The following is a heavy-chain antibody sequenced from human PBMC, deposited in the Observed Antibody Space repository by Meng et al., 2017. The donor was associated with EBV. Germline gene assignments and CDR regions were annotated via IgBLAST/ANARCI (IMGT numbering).Heavy chain of an antibody. CDR2: INPNSGGT. V-gene: IGHV1-2*06. J-gene: IGHJ4*02. CDR3: ARVGIAVAGTGDY. Sequence: VELGPSGAEGKKPAASVKVTCTASGYTFTGYYMHWVRQAPGQGLEWMGRINPNSGGTNYAQKFQGRVTMTRDTSISTAYMELSRLRSDDTAVYYCARVGIAVAGTGDYWGQGTLVTVSS. D-gene: IGHD6-19*01. CDR1: GYTFTGYY.